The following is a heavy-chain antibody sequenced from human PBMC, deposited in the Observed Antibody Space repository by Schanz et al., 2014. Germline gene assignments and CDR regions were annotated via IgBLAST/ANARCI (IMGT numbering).Heavy chain of an antibody. CDR3: AATTILAD. Sequence: EVQLVESGGGLAQPGGSLRLSCAASGFSFSTYAMNWVRQAPGKGLEWVSLISGRGDSTHYADSVKGRFTISRDNSRKTLSLQMNSLRDEDTAVYYCAATTILADWGQGSLVTVSS. J-gene: IGHJ4*02. CDR2: ISGRGDST. V-gene: IGHV3-23*04. D-gene: IGHD3-3*01. CDR1: GFSFSTYA.